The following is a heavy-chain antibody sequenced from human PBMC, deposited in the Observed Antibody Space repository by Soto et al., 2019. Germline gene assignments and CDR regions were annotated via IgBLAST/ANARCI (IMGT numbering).Heavy chain of an antibody. J-gene: IGHJ4*02. D-gene: IGHD2-2*01. CDR2: IWYDGSKK. V-gene: IGHV3-33*01. CDR3: ASRSPALDY. CDR1: GFTFSSYG. Sequence: QVQLVESGGGVVQPGKSLRLSCAASGFTFSSYGMHWVRQAPGKGLEWVAVIWYDGSKKYYADSVKGRFTISRDNSKNTLYLQMNSLRPEDTAVYSWASRSPALDYWGQGTLVTVSS.